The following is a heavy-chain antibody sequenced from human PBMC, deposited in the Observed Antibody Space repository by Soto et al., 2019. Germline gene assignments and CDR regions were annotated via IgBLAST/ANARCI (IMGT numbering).Heavy chain of an antibody. D-gene: IGHD3-16*01. Sequence: LRHACGDSGFTGDSYAMDGVRQAPGKGLEWISWIGPSSSETEYSDSVQGRFTISRDNAKNLLYLQMNRLKDEDTAVYYCARDHRWAFDYWGQGALVPVFS. J-gene: IGHJ4*02. CDR3: ARDHRWAFDY. CDR1: GFTGDSYA. CDR2: IGPSSSET. V-gene: IGHV3-21*05.